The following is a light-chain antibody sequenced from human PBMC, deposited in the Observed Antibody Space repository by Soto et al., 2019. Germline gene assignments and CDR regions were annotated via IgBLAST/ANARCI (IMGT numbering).Light chain of an antibody. V-gene: IGLV2-8*01. J-gene: IGLJ2*01. Sequence: QSVLTQPPSASGSPGQSVTISCTGSRSDIGDSNYVSWYQQHPRKAPKLIISEVINRPSGVPDCFSASKSGNTASLTISGLQAEDEADYYCASKAGSSRHVVFGGGTKVTVL. CDR3: ASKAGSSRHVV. CDR2: EVI. CDR1: RSDIGDSNY.